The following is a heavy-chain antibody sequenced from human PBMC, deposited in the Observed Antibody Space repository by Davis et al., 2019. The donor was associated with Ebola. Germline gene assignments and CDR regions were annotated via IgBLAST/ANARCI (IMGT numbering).Heavy chain of an antibody. J-gene: IGHJ4*02. D-gene: IGHD2-2*01. Sequence: PGGSLRLSCAASGFTLSRHWMHWVRHAPGKGLVWVSRINSDGSTTKYADSVKGRFTISRDNAKNTLYLQMSSLRVDDTAVYYCARVQYASTWYIDYWGQGTLVTVSS. V-gene: IGHV3-74*03. CDR2: INSDGSTT. CDR1: GFTLSRHW. CDR3: ARVQYASTWYIDY.